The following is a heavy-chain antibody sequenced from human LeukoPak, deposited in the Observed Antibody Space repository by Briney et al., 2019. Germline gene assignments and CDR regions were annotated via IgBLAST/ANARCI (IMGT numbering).Heavy chain of an antibody. Sequence: GGSLRLSCVDSGFTFTNAWMSWVRQAPGKGLEWIGRIKSKTDGETTNYAEPVRGRFTIPRDDSKSAVYLQMNSLKIEDTAVYYCTTDLGTYYHGSQRLIPIDYWGQGTLVTVSS. J-gene: IGHJ4*02. V-gene: IGHV3-15*01. CDR1: GFTFTNAW. CDR3: TTDLGTYYHGSQRLIPIDY. CDR2: IKSKTDGETT. D-gene: IGHD3-10*01.